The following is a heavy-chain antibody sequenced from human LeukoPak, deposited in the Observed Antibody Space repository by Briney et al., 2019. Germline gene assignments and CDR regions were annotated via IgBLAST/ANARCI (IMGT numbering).Heavy chain of an antibody. D-gene: IGHD6-6*01. CDR2: IYTSGST. V-gene: IGHV4-4*07. J-gene: IGHJ3*02. Sequence: SETLSLTYTVSGGSISSYYWSWIRQPAGKGLEWIGRIYTSGSTNYNPSLKSRVTMSVDTSKNQFSLKLSSVTAADTAVYYCARDRLIAARPNAFDIWGQGTMVTVSS. CDR1: GGSISSYY. CDR3: ARDRLIAARPNAFDI.